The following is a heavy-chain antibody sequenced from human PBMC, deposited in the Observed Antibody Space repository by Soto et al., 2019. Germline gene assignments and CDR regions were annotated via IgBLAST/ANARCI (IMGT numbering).Heavy chain of an antibody. CDR3: ASAWLGRHYYFDY. V-gene: IGHV4-59*08. Sequence: SETLSLTCTVSGGSMSSYYWSWIRQPPGKGLEWIGYIYYSGSTIYNPSLKSRVTISVDTSKNQFSLKLRSVTAADTAVYYCASAWLGRHYYFDYWAQGTLVTVSS. D-gene: IGHD5-12*01. CDR1: GGSMSSYY. J-gene: IGHJ4*02. CDR2: IYYSGST.